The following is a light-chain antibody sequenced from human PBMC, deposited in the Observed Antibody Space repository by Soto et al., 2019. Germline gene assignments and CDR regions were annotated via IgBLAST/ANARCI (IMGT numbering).Light chain of an antibody. V-gene: IGKV3-20*01. CDR3: QQYGRSPLT. CDR1: QSLSSDF. J-gene: IGKJ4*01. Sequence: EIVLTQSPGTLSLSPGERAILSCRASQSLSSDFLAWYQQKPGQAPRLLIYSSSNRATGIPDRFSGSGSGTDFTLTISSLEPAEFAVDYCQQYGRSPLTFGGGTKVEIK. CDR2: SSS.